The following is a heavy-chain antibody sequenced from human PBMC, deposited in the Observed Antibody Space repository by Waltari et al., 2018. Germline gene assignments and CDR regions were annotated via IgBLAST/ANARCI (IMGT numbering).Heavy chain of an antibody. J-gene: IGHJ4*02. D-gene: IGHD7-27*01. CDR1: EFTYSRYW. CDR3: ATGGWGFYFDY. Sequence: EVQLVGSGGGLVQHGGSRRLPCAASEFTYSRYWMQWVRQAPGKGLVWVSRINLDGSSTTYADSVKGRFTISRDNAKNTLSLQMNSLRAEDTAVYYCATGGWGFYFDYWGPGTLVTVSS. V-gene: IGHV3-74*03. CDR2: INLDGSST.